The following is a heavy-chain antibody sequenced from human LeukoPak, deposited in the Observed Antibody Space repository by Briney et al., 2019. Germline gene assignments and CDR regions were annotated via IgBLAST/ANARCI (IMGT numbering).Heavy chain of an antibody. D-gene: IGHD2-21*01. CDR3: ARDDWLDY. CDR1: VFTFSGYW. V-gene: IGHV3-74*01. J-gene: IGHJ4*02. CDR2: INRDGSST. Sequence: GGSLRLSCTASVFTFSGYWMLWLRQAPGKGLVWVSRINRDGSSTTYADSVKGRFTISRDNAKNTLYLQMNSLRAEDTAVYYCARDDWLDYWRQGTLVTVSS.